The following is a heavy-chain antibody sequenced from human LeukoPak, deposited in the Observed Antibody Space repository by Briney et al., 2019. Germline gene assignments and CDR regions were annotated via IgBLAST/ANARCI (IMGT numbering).Heavy chain of an antibody. CDR2: IIPIFGTA. D-gene: IGHD5-24*01. CDR1: GGTFSSYA. V-gene: IGHV1-69*05. J-gene: IGHJ4*02. CDR3: ASPRGWLKLPFDY. Sequence: SVKVSCKAPGGTFSSYAVSRVRQAPGQGLEWMGGIIPIFGTANYAQKFQGRVTITTDESTSTAYMELSRLRSEDTAVYYCASPRGWLKLPFDYWGQGTLVTVSS.